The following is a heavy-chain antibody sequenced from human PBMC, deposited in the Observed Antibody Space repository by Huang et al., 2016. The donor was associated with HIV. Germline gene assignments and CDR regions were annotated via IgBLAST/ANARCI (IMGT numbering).Heavy chain of an antibody. CDR1: GFTFSSYP. J-gene: IGHJ6*03. CDR3: ASATPSPTLVLYYYYYMDV. V-gene: IGHV3-30-3*01. D-gene: IGHD6-13*01. Sequence: QVHLVESGGGVVQPGRSLRLSCAASGFTFSSYPMHWVRQGPGKGLEWVASVSSTGTKNYYGDAVKGRFTISRDNSRNRLYLQMNSLRAEDTGIYYCASATPSPTLVLYYYYYMDVWGKGTTVAVFS. CDR2: VSSTGTKN.